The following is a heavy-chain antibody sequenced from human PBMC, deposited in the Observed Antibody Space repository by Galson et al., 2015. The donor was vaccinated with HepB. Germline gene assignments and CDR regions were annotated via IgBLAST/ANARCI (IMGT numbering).Heavy chain of an antibody. CDR1: GFTFSNAW. D-gene: IGHD3-16*01. Sequence: SLRLSCAASGFTFSNAWMSWVRQAPGKGLEWVGRIKSKTDGGTTDYAAPVKGRFTISRDDSKNTLYLQMNSLKTEDTAVYYCTRATGSYVWGSNPSPVDYWGQGTLVTVSS. V-gene: IGHV3-15*01. CDR3: TRATGSYVWGSNPSPVDY. CDR2: IKSKTDGGTT. J-gene: IGHJ4*02.